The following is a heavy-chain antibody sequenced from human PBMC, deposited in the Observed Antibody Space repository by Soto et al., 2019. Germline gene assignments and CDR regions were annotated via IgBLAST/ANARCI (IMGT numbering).Heavy chain of an antibody. D-gene: IGHD3-10*01. V-gene: IGHV3-33*01. Sequence: PGGSLRLSCAASGFTFSSFGVHWVRQAPGKGLEWVAVIWNDGNNRRYGDSVRGRFTVSSDNSKNTVYLQMDSLRVEDTAMYYCARDRELGRTSPYFDFWGRGTLVTVSS. J-gene: IGHJ4*02. CDR1: GFTFSSFG. CDR3: ARDRELGRTSPYFDF. CDR2: IWNDGNNR.